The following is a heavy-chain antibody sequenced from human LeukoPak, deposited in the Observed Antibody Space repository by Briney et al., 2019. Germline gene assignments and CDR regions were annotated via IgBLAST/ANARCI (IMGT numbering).Heavy chain of an antibody. V-gene: IGHV3-30*18. D-gene: IGHD5-12*01. CDR2: ISYDGSNK. CDR3: AKDRRDGGYPYYFDY. Sequence: GGSLRLSCVVSGFTFSSYGMHWVRQAPGKGLEWVAVISYDGSNKYYADSVKGRFTISRDNSKNTLYLQMNSLRAEDTAVYYCAKDRRDGGYPYYFDYWGQGTLVTVSS. CDR1: GFTFSSYG. J-gene: IGHJ4*02.